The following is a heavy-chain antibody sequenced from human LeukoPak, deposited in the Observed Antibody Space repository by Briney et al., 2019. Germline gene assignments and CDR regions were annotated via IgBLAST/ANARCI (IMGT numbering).Heavy chain of an antibody. CDR2: ISAYNGNT. CDR3: ARGSPPRVYYDRSGYYSYYFDY. J-gene: IGHJ4*02. CDR1: GYTFTSYG. Sequence: ASVKVSCKASGYTFTSYGISWVRQAPGQGLGWMGWISAYNGNTNYAQKLQGRVTMTTDTSTSTAYMELRSLRSDDTAVYYCARGSPPRVYYDRSGYYSYYFDYWGQGTLVTVSS. D-gene: IGHD3-22*01. V-gene: IGHV1-18*01.